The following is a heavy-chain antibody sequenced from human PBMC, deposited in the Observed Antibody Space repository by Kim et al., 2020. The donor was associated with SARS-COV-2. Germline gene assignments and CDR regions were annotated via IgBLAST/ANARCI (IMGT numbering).Heavy chain of an antibody. CDR1: GFTFSSYS. CDR2: ISSSSSYI. Sequence: GGSLRLSCAASGFTFSSYSMNWVRQAPGKGLEWVSSISSSSSYIYYADSVKGRFTISRDNAKNSLYLQMNSLRAEDTAVYYCARGGYSSGWTGDYYYYGMDVWGQETTLTVSS. CDR3: ARGGYSSGWTGDYYYYGMDV. D-gene: IGHD6-19*01. V-gene: IGHV3-21*01. J-gene: IGHJ6*02.